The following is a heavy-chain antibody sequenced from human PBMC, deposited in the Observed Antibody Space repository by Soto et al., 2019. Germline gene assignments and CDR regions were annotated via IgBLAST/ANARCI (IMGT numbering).Heavy chain of an antibody. CDR3: VKGGAEEVPPGSDY. CDR1: GFTFSSYG. J-gene: IGHJ4*02. D-gene: IGHD2-2*01. CDR2: ISYDGSNK. Sequence: SLRLSCAASGFTFSSYGMHWVRQAPGKGLEWVAVISYDGSNKYYADSVKGRFTISRDNSKNTLYLQMNSLRAEDTAVYYLVKGGAEEVPPGSDYWGQGNLVTV. V-gene: IGHV3-30*18.